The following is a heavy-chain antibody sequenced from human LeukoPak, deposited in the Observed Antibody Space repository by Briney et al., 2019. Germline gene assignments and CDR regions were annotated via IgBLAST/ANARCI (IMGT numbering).Heavy chain of an antibody. CDR1: GYTFTSYG. CDR2: ISAYNGNT. Sequence: GASVKVSCKASGYTFTSYGISWVRQAPGQGLEWMGWISAYNGNTNYAQKLQGRVTMTTDTSTSTAYMELRSLRSDDTAVYYCARDPSQWLLGNNWFDPWGQGTLVTVSS. D-gene: IGHD3-22*01. J-gene: IGHJ5*02. CDR3: ARDPSQWLLGNNWFDP. V-gene: IGHV1-18*01.